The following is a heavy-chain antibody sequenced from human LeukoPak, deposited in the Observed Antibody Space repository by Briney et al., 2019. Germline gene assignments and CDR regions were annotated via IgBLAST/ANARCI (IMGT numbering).Heavy chain of an antibody. V-gene: IGHV1-8*02. CDR1: GYTFTSYD. CDR3: ARDGVDIVVVPTYNGFDP. J-gene: IGHJ5*02. D-gene: IGHD2-2*03. Sequence: ASVKVSCKASGYTFTSYDINWVRQATGQGLEWMGWMNPNSGNTSYAQKLQGRVTMTTDTSTSTAYMELRSLRSEDTAVYYCARDGVDIVVVPTYNGFDPWGQGTLVTVSS. CDR2: MNPNSGNT.